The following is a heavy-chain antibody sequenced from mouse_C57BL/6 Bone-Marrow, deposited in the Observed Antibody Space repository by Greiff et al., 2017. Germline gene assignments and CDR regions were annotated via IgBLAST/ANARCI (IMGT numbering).Heavy chain of an antibody. CDR2: ISDGGSYT. V-gene: IGHV5-4*01. Sequence: EVKVEESGGGLVKPGGSLKLSCAASGFTFSSYAMSWVRQTPGKRLEWVATISDGGSYTYYPDNVKGRFTISRDNAKNNLYLEMSHLKSEDTAMYYCARDKRYDGSSYGFAYWGQGTLVTVSA. CDR1: GFTFSSYA. J-gene: IGHJ3*01. CDR3: ARDKRYDGSSYGFAY. D-gene: IGHD1-1*01.